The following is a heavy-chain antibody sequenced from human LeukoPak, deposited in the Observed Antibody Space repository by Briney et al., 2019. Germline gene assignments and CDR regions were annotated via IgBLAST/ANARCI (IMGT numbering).Heavy chain of an antibody. V-gene: IGHV4-34*01. CDR2: INHSGST. D-gene: IGHD4-11*01. Sequence: SETLSLTCAVYGGSFSGYYWSWIRQPPGKGLEWIGEINHSGSTNYNPSLKSRVIISVDTSKNQFSLKLSSVTAADTAVYHCARGGRLPSIWGQGTTVTVSS. J-gene: IGHJ6*02. CDR1: GGSFSGYY. CDR3: ARGGRLPSI.